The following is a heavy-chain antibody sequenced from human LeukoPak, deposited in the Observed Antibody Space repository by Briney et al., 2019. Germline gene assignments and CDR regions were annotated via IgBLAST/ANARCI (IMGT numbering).Heavy chain of an antibody. CDR3: ARGAELEHAFDI. J-gene: IGHJ3*02. V-gene: IGHV4-30-4*08. CDR2: IYYSGST. D-gene: IGHD1-1*01. Sequence: PSETLSLTCSVSGGSISSGDYYWSWIRQPPGKGLEWIGYIYYSGSTYYNPSLKSRVTMSVDTSKNQFSLKLSSVAAADTAVYYCARGAELEHAFDIWGQGTMVTVSS. CDR1: GGSISSGDYY.